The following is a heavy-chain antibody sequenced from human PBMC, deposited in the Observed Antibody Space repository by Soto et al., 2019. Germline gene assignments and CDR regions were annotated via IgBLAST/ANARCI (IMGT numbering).Heavy chain of an antibody. CDR1: GASVSAGGFY. Sequence: SETLSLTCTVSGASVSAGGFYWTWVRHLPGKGLEWIGYIYFGETTFYNPSLRGRVAISVDTSNNQVSLRVMSVTAADTAVYYCERDNYESDGYHSGFDTWGQGIMVTVSS. CDR2: IYFGETT. CDR3: ERDNYESDGYHSGFDT. D-gene: IGHD3-22*01. V-gene: IGHV4-31*03. J-gene: IGHJ5*02.